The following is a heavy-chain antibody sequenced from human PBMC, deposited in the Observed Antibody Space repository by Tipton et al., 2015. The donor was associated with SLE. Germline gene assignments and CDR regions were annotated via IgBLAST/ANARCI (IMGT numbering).Heavy chain of an antibody. V-gene: IGHV3-48*03. Sequence: SLRLSCAASGFTFSSYEMNWVRQAPGKGLEWVSYISSSGSTIYYADSVKGRFTISRDNAKNSLYLQMNSLRAEDTAVYYCARAAMFQGVIIVGDAFDIWGHGTMVTVSS. CDR1: GFTFSSYE. CDR2: ISSSGSTI. D-gene: IGHD3-10*01. CDR3: ARAAMFQGVIIVGDAFDI. J-gene: IGHJ3*02.